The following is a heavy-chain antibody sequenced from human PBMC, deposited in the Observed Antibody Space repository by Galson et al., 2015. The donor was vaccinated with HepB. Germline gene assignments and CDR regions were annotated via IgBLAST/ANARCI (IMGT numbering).Heavy chain of an antibody. CDR1: GFSLSTSGMC. CDR3: ARTRRYYDSSGYYLDY. V-gene: IGHV2-70*11. Sequence: PALVKPTQTLTLTCTFSGFSLSTSGMCLSWIRQPPGKALEWLARIDWDDDKNYSTSLKTRLTISKDPSKNQVVLTVTNMDPVDTATYYCARTRRYYDSSGYYLDYWGQGTLVTVSS. CDR2: IDWDDDK. D-gene: IGHD3-22*01. J-gene: IGHJ4*02.